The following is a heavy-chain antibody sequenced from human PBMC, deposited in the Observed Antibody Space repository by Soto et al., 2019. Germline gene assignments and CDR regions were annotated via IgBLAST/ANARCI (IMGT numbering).Heavy chain of an antibody. D-gene: IGHD4-17*01. V-gene: IGHV3-7*02. J-gene: IGHJ4*02. CDR3: ARALGGDYVYFDY. CDR1: GFTFNTYW. CDR2: IKPDGSEK. Sequence: GGSLRLSCAASGFTFNTYWMSWVRQVPGKGLEWVANIKPDGSEKWYVDSVKGRFTISRDNAKNSLYLQMNSLRDEDTAVYYCARALGGDYVYFDYWGQGTLVTVSS.